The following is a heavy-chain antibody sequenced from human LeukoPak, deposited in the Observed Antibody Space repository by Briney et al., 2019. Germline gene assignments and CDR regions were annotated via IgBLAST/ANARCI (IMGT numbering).Heavy chain of an antibody. Sequence: SETLSLTCTVSGGSISSYYWSWIRQPPGKGLEWIGYIYYSGSTNYNPSLKSRVTISVDTSKNQFSLKLSSVTAADTAVYYCARDKGGGSFDCWGQGTLVTVSS. J-gene: IGHJ4*02. CDR1: GGSISSYY. V-gene: IGHV4-59*01. CDR2: IYYSGST. D-gene: IGHD5-12*01. CDR3: ARDKGGGSFDC.